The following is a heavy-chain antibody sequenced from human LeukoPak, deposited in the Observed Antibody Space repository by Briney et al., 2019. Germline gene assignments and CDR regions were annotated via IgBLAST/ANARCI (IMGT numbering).Heavy chain of an antibody. Sequence: SETLSLTCTVSGGSISTYYWSWVRQPPGKGLEWIGEIYHSGSTNYNPSLKSRVTISVDKSKNQFSLKLSSVTAADTAVYYCARDLGVRGKIDYWGQGTLVTVSS. D-gene: IGHD3-10*01. CDR1: GGSISTYY. J-gene: IGHJ4*02. CDR2: IYHSGST. CDR3: ARDLGVRGKIDY. V-gene: IGHV4-59*12.